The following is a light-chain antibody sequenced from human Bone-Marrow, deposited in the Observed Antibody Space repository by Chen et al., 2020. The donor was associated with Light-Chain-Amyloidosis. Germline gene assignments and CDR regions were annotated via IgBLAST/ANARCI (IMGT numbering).Light chain of an antibody. V-gene: IGLV3-21*02. Sequence: SYVLTQPSSVAVVPGQTATIAWGGNHIGSTSVHWYQQTPGQSPLLVVYDDSDRPSGIPDRSACSNSGNTATLTTSRVEAGDEAADYCQESDRSSDRPVFGGGTKLTVL. CDR1: HIGSTS. CDR3: QESDRSSDRPV. J-gene: IGLJ3*02. CDR2: DDS.